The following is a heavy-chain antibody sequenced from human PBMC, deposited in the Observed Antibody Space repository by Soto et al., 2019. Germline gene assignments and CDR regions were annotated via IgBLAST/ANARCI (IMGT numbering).Heavy chain of an antibody. Sequence: SETLSLTCTVSGGSISSGDYYWSWIRQPPGKGLEWIGYIYYSGSTNYNPSLKSRVTISVDTSKNQFSLKLSSVTAADTAVYYCARQGSHCSGGSCYSLNYWGQGTLVTVSS. V-gene: IGHV4-61*08. CDR2: IYYSGST. CDR3: ARQGSHCSGGSCYSLNY. D-gene: IGHD2-15*01. CDR1: GGSISSGDYY. J-gene: IGHJ4*02.